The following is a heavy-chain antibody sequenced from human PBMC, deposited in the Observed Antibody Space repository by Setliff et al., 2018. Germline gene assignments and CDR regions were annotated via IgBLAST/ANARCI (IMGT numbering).Heavy chain of an antibody. J-gene: IGHJ6*03. D-gene: IGHD5-12*01. CDR1: GFTFSSYS. CDR2: ISSSSSTI. V-gene: IGHV3-48*01. CDR3: AREKMATNYYYYYMDV. Sequence: GGSLRLSCAASGFTFSSYSMNWVRQAPGKGLEWVSYISSSSSTIYYADSVKGRFTISRDNAKNSLYPQMNSLRAEDTAVYYCAREKMATNYYYYYMDVWGKGTTVTVSS.